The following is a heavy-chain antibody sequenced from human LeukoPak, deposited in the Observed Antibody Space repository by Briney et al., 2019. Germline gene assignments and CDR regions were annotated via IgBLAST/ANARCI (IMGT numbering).Heavy chain of an antibody. J-gene: IGHJ6*02. D-gene: IGHD3-9*01. Sequence: ASVNVSCKASGYTFTGYYMHWVRQAPGQGLEWMGWINPNSGGTNYAQKFQGWVTMTRDTSISTAYVELSRLRSDDTAVYYCARGSGLRYFDWLESWNGMDVWGQGTTVTVSS. CDR1: GYTFTGYY. CDR2: INPNSGGT. CDR3: ARGSGLRYFDWLESWNGMDV. V-gene: IGHV1-2*04.